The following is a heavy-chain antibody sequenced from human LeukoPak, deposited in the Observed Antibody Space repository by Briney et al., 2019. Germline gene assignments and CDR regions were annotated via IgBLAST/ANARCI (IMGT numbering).Heavy chain of an antibody. J-gene: IGHJ5*02. Sequence: ASVKVSCKASGYTFTSYYMHWVRQAPGQGLEWMGIINPSGGSTSYAQKFQGRVTMTRDTSLSTAYMELSSLRSDDTAVYYCARGDKKENLSGPSGYFDPWGQGSLVTVSS. CDR2: INPSGGST. D-gene: IGHD5-18*01. V-gene: IGHV1-46*01. CDR3: ARGDKKENLSGPSGYFDP. CDR1: GYTFTSYY.